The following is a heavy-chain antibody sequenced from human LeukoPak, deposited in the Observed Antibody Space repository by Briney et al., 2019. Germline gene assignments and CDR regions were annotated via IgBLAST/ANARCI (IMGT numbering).Heavy chain of an antibody. Sequence: ASVKVSCKASGYTFTSYGISWVRQAPGQGLEWMGWISAYNGNTNYAQKLQGRVTMTTDTSTSTAYMELRSLRSDDTAVYYCARVSPLNYYGSGSTFDYWGQGTLVTVSS. D-gene: IGHD3-10*01. CDR3: ARVSPLNYYGSGSTFDY. CDR2: ISAYNGNT. V-gene: IGHV1-18*01. CDR1: GYTFTSYG. J-gene: IGHJ4*02.